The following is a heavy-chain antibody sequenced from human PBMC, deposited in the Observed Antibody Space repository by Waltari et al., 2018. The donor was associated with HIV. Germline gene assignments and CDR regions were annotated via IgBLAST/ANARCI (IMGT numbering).Heavy chain of an antibody. J-gene: IGHJ5*02. D-gene: IGHD6-19*01. CDR2: IYYSGST. CDR1: HGSIRSYY. V-gene: IGHV4-59*01. CDR3: VRGRQYISSSYFDP. Sequence: QVQLQESGPGLVKPSETLSLICTVPHGSIRSYYWSCIRQPPGKGLEWIGHIYYSGSTNYNPSLKSRVTISVDTSKNQFSLRLTSVTAADTAVYYCVRGRQYISSSYFDPWGQGTLVTVSS.